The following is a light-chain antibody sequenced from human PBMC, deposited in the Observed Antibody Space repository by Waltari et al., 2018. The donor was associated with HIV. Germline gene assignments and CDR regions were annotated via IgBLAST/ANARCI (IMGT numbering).Light chain of an antibody. CDR3: QQYYGKSPMYT. CDR1: QNVNRE. Sequence: IVMIHSPSILSVSQGECAPLPCRASQNVNRELAWYQQRPGQSPKLLIFSTSTRAIGVPARFSGSGFGTEFTLTISSLQSEDFGVYYCQQYYGKSPMYTFGQGTKVEIK. J-gene: IGKJ2*01. V-gene: IGKV3-15*01. CDR2: STS.